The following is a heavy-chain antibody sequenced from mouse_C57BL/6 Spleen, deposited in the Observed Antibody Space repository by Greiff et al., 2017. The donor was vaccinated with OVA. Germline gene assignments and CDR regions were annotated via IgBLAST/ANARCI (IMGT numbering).Heavy chain of an antibody. Sequence: EVHLVESGGGLVKPGGSLKLSCAASGFTFSDYGMHWVRQAPEKGLEWVAYISSGSSTIYYADTVKGRFTISRDNAKNTLFLQMTSLRSEDTAMYYCARTGTFAMDYWGQGTSVTVSS. V-gene: IGHV5-17*01. CDR1: GFTFSDYG. J-gene: IGHJ4*01. CDR3: ARTGTFAMDY. CDR2: ISSGSSTI. D-gene: IGHD4-1*01.